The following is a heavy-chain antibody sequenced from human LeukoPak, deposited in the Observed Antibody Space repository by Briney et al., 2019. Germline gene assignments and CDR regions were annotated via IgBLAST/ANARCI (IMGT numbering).Heavy chain of an antibody. CDR1: GFTFGKYW. CDR2: IKLDGSEK. J-gene: IGHJ6*02. Sequence: TGGSLRLSCVASGFTFGKYWMSWVRQAPGKGLEWVANIKLDGSEKNYVDSVKGRFTISRDNTKNSLYLQMNSLRAEDTAVYYCARVASPDYYYYGIDVWGQGTTVTVSS. CDR3: ARVASPDYYYYGIDV. D-gene: IGHD5-12*01. V-gene: IGHV3-7*01.